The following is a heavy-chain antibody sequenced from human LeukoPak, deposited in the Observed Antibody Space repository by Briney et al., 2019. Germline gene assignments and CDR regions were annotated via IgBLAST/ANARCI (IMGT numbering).Heavy chain of an antibody. CDR1: GFTFSSYA. J-gene: IGHJ5*02. D-gene: IGHD3-22*01. V-gene: IGHV3-21*01. CDR3: ASAYYYDSSGYYYSTGRFNWFDP. Sequence: GGSLRLSCAASGFTFSSYAMHWVRQAPGKGLEWVSSISSSSSYIYYADSVKGRFTISRDNAKNSLYLQMNSLRAEDTAVYYCASAYYYDSSGYYYSTGRFNWFDPWGQGTLVTVSS. CDR2: ISSSSSYI.